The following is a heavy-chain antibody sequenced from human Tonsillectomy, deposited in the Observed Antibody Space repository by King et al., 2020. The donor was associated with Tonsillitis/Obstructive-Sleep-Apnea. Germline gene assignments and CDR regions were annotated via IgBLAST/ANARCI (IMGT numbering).Heavy chain of an antibody. D-gene: IGHD3-16*01. CDR1: GYTFSSYG. CDR3: ARVRVTFGGVIGYYMDV. V-gene: IGHV1-18*01. J-gene: IGHJ6*03. CDR2: ISGYNGNT. Sequence: VQLVESGAEVKKPGASVNVSCKASGYTFSSYGISWVRQAPGQGLGWMGWISGYNGNTNYAQKFQGRVTMTTDTSTSTSYMDLRSLKYDDTAVYYCARVRVTFGGVIGYYMDVWGKGTTVTVSS.